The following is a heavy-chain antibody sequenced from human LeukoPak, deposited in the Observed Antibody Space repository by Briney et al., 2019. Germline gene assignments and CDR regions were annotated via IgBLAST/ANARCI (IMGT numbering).Heavy chain of an antibody. J-gene: IGHJ4*02. CDR3: AKDLESVYYYDSSGYYSRPGYFDY. Sequence: GGSLRLSCAASGFTFSSYAMSWVRQAPGKGLEWVSAISGSGGSTYYADSVKGRFTISRDNSKNTLYLQMNSLRAEGTAVYYCAKDLESVYYYDSSGYYSRPGYFDYWGQGTLVTVSS. CDR1: GFTFSSYA. D-gene: IGHD3-22*01. V-gene: IGHV3-23*01. CDR2: ISGSGGST.